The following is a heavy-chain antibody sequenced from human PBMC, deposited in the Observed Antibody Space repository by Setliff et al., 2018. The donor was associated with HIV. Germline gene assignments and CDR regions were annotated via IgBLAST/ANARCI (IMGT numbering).Heavy chain of an antibody. CDR3: ARAGGGATDQAFDI. V-gene: IGHV1-46*01. D-gene: IGHD2-2*01. Sequence: VKVSCKASGYTFTSDYIHWVRQAPGQGLEWMGIINPAVNPTSYAQKFQGRLTMTPGTSTGTLYMELSNLRSDDSAVYYCARAGGGATDQAFDIWGQGTMVTVSS. CDR2: INPAVNPT. CDR1: GYTFTSDY. J-gene: IGHJ3*02.